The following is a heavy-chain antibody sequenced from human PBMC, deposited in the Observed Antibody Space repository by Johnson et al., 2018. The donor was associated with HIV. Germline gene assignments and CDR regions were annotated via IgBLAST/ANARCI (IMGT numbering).Heavy chain of an antibody. V-gene: IGHV3-7*03. CDR2: IKQDGSEK. CDR3: ARDHPGYDSSGDAFDI. D-gene: IGHD3-22*01. CDR1: GFTFSSYA. Sequence: VQLVESGGGLVQPGGSLRLSCAASGFTFSSYAMSWVRHAPGKGLEWVANIKQDGSEKYYVDSVKGRFTISRDNAKNSLYLQMNSLRAEDTAVYYCARDHPGYDSSGDAFDIWGQGTMVTVSS. J-gene: IGHJ3*02.